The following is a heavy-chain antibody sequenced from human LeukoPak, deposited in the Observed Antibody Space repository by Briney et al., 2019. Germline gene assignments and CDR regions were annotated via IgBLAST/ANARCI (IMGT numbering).Heavy chain of an antibody. J-gene: IGHJ4*02. V-gene: IGHV1-69*13. CDR3: ARDHDFWSGYMD. CDR1: GGTFSRHS. D-gene: IGHD3-3*01. CDR2: IIPIFGTP. Sequence: GASVKVSCKASGGTFSRHSIAWVRQAPGQGLEWMGGIIPIFGTPNYAQKFRGRVTITADESTSTAYMELSSLRSEDTAVYYCARDHDFWSGYMDWGQGTLVTVSS.